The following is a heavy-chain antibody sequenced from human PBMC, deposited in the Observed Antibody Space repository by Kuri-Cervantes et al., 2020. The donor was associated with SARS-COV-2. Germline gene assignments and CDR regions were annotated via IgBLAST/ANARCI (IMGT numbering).Heavy chain of an antibody. CDR1: GGSISSYY. V-gene: IGHV4-59*12. J-gene: IGHJ4*02. CDR3: ARKGDWAYFDY. D-gene: IGHD3-9*01. CDR2: IYYSGST. Sequence: SETLSLTCTVSGGSISSYYWSWIRQPPGKGLEWIGYIYYSGSTNYNPSLKSRVTISVDTSKNQFSLKLSSVTAADTAVYYCARKGDWAYFDYWGQGTLVTVSS.